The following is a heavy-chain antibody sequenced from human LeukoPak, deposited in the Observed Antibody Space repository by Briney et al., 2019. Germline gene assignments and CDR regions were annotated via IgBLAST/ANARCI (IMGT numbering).Heavy chain of an antibody. CDR2: IVPIFGTA. CDR3: ARVAMSGIGSDDF. V-gene: IGHV1-69*06. CDR1: GYTFTSYD. Sequence: ASVKVSCKASGYTFTSYDINWVRQATGQGLEWMGGIVPIFGTANYAQKFQGRVTITADKSTSTAYMELSSLRSEDTAVYYCARVAMSGIGSDDFWGQGTLVTASS. D-gene: IGHD1-26*01. J-gene: IGHJ4*02.